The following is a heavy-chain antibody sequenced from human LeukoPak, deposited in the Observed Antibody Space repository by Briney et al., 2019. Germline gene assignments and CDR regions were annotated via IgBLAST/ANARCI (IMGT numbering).Heavy chain of an antibody. V-gene: IGHV5-51*01. J-gene: IGHJ4*02. D-gene: IGHD6-13*01. Sequence: GESLKISCKCSGYIFTTYLIGWVRQMTGKGLEWMGIIYPGDADPRYSPSFQGQVTISADKSISTAYLQWSSMKASDSAMYYCVRHGLGSSWFGFDYWGQGTLVTVSS. CDR1: GYIFTTYL. CDR2: IYPGDADP. CDR3: VRHGLGSSWFGFDY.